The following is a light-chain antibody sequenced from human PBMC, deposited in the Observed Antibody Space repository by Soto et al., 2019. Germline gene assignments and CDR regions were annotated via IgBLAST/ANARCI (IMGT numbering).Light chain of an antibody. J-gene: IGKJ1*01. CDR1: QSIRHY. V-gene: IGKV1-5*01. Sequence: DIQMTQSPPTLSASVGDRVTITCRASQSIRHYLAWYQQMPGKAPKLLIYGASTLQSGVPSRFSGSGSGTEFTLTISSLQTDNFGTYFCQHHNSYSQTFGQGTRWIS. CDR3: QHHNSYSQT. CDR2: GAS.